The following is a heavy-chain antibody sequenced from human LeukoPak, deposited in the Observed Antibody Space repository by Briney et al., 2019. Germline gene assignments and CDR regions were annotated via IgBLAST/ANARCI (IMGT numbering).Heavy chain of an antibody. CDR3: ARGDTRSGYTY. D-gene: IGHD3-3*01. CDR1: GGSFRRYY. V-gene: IGHV4-34*01. Sequence: SETLSLTCAVYGGSFRRYYWSWIRQPPGKGLEWIGEINHSGSTNYNPSLKSRVTISVDTSKNQFSLKVSSVTAADTAVYYCARGDTRSGYTYWGQGTLVTVSS. J-gene: IGHJ4*02. CDR2: INHSGST.